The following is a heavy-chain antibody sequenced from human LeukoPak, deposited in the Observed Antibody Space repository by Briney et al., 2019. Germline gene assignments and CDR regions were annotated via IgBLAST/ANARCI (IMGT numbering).Heavy chain of an antibody. J-gene: IGHJ4*02. V-gene: IGHV4-59*12. D-gene: IGHD3-10*01. CDR1: GESFSGYY. CDR3: AKDGTRPFYGSGSYYNYFDS. CDR2: IYYSGSI. Sequence: SETLSLTCAVYGESFSGYYWSWIRQPPGKGLEWIGYIYYSGSINYNPSLKSRVTISVDTSKNQFSLKLSSVTAADTAVYYCAKDGTRPFYGSGSYYNYFDSWGQGTLVTVSS.